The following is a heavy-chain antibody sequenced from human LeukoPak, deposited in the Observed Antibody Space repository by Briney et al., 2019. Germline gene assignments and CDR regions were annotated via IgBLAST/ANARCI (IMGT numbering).Heavy chain of an antibody. D-gene: IGHD5-12*01. CDR3: ARGGSYSGYDHYYYYYMDV. J-gene: IGHJ6*03. Sequence: GGSLRLSCAASGFTFDDYGMSWVRQAPGKGLEWVSGINWNGGSTGYADSVKGRLTISRDNAKNSLYLQMNSLRAEDTALYYCARGGSYSGYDHYYYYYMDVWGKGTTVTVSS. CDR1: GFTFDDYG. CDR2: INWNGGST. V-gene: IGHV3-20*04.